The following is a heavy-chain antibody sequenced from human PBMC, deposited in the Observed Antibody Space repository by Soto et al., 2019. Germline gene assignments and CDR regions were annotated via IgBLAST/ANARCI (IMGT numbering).Heavy chain of an antibody. D-gene: IGHD1-26*01. Sequence: EVQLVESGGGLVKPGGSLRLSCAASVFTFSTSTMNWVRQAPGKGLEWVSSISRSSHNIYYADSVKGRFTISRDNAKSSLYLQMNSLSAEDTAVYYCARTTSDPWGQGTPGTVYS. V-gene: IGHV3-21*01. J-gene: IGHJ5*02. CDR3: ARTTSDP. CDR2: ISRSSHNI. CDR1: VFTFSTST.